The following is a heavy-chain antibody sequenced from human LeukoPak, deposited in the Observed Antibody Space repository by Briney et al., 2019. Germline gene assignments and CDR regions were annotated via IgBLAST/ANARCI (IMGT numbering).Heavy chain of an antibody. V-gene: IGHV4-39*01. CDR3: ARRNPYYYMDV. CDR1: GGSISSSSYY. Sequence: PSETLSLTCTVSGGSISSSSYYWGWIRQPPGKGLEWIGSIYYSGSTYYNPSLKSRVTISVDTSKNQFSLKLSSVTAADTAVYYCARRNPYYYMDVWGKGTTVTVSS. J-gene: IGHJ6*03. CDR2: IYYSGST.